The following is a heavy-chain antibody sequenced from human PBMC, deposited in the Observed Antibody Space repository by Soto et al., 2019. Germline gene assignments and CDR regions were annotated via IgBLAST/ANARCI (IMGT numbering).Heavy chain of an antibody. CDR1: GYTFTSYG. J-gene: IGHJ5*02. CDR2: ISAYNGNT. Sequence: GPVKVSCKASGYTFTSYGISWVRQAPGQGLEWMGWISAYNGNTNYAQKLQGRVTMTTDTSTSTAYMELRSLRSDDTAVYYCARDGSIAARNWFDPWGQGTLVTVSS. D-gene: IGHD6-6*01. CDR3: ARDGSIAARNWFDP. V-gene: IGHV1-18*04.